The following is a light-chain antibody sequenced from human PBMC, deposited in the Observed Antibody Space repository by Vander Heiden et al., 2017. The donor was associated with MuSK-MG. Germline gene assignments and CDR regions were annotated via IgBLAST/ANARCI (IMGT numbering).Light chain of an antibody. Sequence: QSALTQPASVSGSPGQSITISCTGTSSDVGGYNYVSWYQQHPGKAPKLMIYDVSNRPSGVSNRFSGSKSGNTASLTISGLQAGDEADYYCSSYTSSSTPVVFGGGTKLTVL. CDR3: SSYTSSSTPVV. J-gene: IGLJ2*01. V-gene: IGLV2-14*01. CDR2: DVS. CDR1: SSDVGGYNY.